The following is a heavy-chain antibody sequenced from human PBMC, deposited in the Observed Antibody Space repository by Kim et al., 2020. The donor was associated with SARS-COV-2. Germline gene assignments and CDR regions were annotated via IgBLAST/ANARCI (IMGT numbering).Heavy chain of an antibody. J-gene: IGHJ6*02. D-gene: IGHD5-18*01. CDR3: ARDIIFYSYGQLRGYYYFCGMDV. Sequence: GGSLRLSCAASGFTFSTYWMSWVRQAPGKGLEWVANIKQDGSEKYYVDSVKGRFTISRDNAKNSLYLHMNSLRAEDTAVYYCARDIIFYSYGQLRGYYYFCGMDVWAQGTTVPVSS. CDR2: IKQDGSEK. V-gene: IGHV3-7*01. CDR1: GFTFSTYW.